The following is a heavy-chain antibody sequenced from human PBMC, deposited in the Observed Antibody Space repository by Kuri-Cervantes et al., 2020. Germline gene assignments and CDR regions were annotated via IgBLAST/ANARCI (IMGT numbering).Heavy chain of an antibody. Sequence: ASVKVSCKASGYTFTGYYTHWVRQAPGQGLEWMGWINPNSGGTNYAQKFQGRVTMTRDTSISTAYMELSRLRSDDTAVYYCARPLSGYYYYGMDVWGQGTTVTVSS. CDR2: INPNSGGT. D-gene: IGHD6-25*01. CDR3: ARPLSGYYYYGMDV. CDR1: GYTFTGYY. J-gene: IGHJ6*02. V-gene: IGHV1-2*02.